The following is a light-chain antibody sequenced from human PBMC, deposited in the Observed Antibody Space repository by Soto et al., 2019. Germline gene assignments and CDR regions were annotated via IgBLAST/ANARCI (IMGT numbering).Light chain of an antibody. V-gene: IGKV3-20*01. CDR3: QQYGSSPRT. CDR1: QSVSSSY. Sequence: EIVLTQSPGTLSLSPGGKATLSCRASQSVSSSYLAWYQQKSGQAPRLLIYGASSRATGIPDRFSGSGSGTDFTLTISRLEPEDFAVYYCQQYGSSPRTFGQGTKVDIK. CDR2: GAS. J-gene: IGKJ1*01.